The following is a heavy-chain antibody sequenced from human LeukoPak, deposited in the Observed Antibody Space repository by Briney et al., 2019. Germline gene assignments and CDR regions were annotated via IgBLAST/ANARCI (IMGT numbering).Heavy chain of an antibody. CDR3: GSSGYWGSHFDY. V-gene: IGHV4-34*01. D-gene: IGHD7-27*01. J-gene: IGHJ4*02. Sequence: SETLSLTCAVYGGSFSGYYWSWIRQPPGKGLEWIGEINHSGSTNYNPSLKSRVIISVDTSKNQFSLKLSSVTAADTAVYYCGSSGYWGSHFDYWGQGTLVTVSS. CDR2: INHSGST. CDR1: GGSFSGYY.